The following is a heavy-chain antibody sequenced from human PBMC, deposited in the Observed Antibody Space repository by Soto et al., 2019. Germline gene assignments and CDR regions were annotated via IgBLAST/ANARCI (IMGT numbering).Heavy chain of an antibody. D-gene: IGHD3-22*01. CDR2: IYHSGST. Sequence: TLSLPCAVSGGSLNSAGYSWSWIRQPPGKGLEWIGYIYHSGSTYYNPSLSSRVTISLYRSNKHFSFKLRSVTAADTAVYYCARVPIYYDSSGYYHYGTFDIWGQGTMVTVSS. CDR1: GGSLNSAGYS. CDR3: ARVPIYYDSSGYYHYGTFDI. V-gene: IGHV4-30-2*01. J-gene: IGHJ3*02.